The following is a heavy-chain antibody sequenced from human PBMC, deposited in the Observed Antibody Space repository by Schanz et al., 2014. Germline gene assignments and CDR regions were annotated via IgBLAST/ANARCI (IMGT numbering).Heavy chain of an antibody. J-gene: IGHJ5*01. V-gene: IGHV3-30*02. Sequence: QVQLVESGGGVVQPGGSLRLSCAASGFTFSTFGMHWVRQAPGKGLEWVGFIRYDGSKKYYVDSVKGRFTISRDNSKNTLYLQMNSLRTEDTAVYYCAKDVYRGYYSVSSDSWGQGTLVTVSS. CDR3: AKDVYRGYYSVSSDS. CDR2: IRYDGSKK. D-gene: IGHD5-12*01. CDR1: GFTFSTFG.